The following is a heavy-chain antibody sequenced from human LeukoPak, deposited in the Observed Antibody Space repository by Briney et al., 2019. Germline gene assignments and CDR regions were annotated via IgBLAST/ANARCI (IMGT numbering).Heavy chain of an antibody. CDR3: ARGHLPAGHFDN. Sequence: TSETLSLTCAAYGGSFNGYYWGWIRQPPGKGLERIGEINHSGSTNYNPSLKSRVTISVDTSKIQFSLQPSSVTAADTAVYYCARGHLPAGHFDNWGQGTLVIVSS. D-gene: IGHD2-15*01. CDR1: GGSFNGYY. J-gene: IGHJ4*02. CDR2: INHSGST. V-gene: IGHV4-34*01.